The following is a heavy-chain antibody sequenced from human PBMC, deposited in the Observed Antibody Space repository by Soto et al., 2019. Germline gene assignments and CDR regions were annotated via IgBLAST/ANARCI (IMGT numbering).Heavy chain of an antibody. CDR3: ARGLAYYYDSSGYYSTVPFDY. Sequence: GASVKVSCKTSGYTFTNYGINWVRQAPGQGLEWMGWISGYNGNTNYAQKLQGRVTMTTDTSTSTAYMELRSLRSDDTAVYYCARGLAYYYDSSGYYSTVPFDYWGQGTLVTVSS. CDR2: ISGYNGNT. V-gene: IGHV1-18*01. CDR1: GYTFTNYG. D-gene: IGHD3-22*01. J-gene: IGHJ4*02.